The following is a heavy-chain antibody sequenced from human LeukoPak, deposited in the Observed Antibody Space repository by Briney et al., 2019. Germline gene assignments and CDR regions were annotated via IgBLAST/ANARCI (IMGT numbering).Heavy chain of an antibody. D-gene: IGHD6-19*01. CDR3: ARGNWDSSGWYYDY. CDR1: GGTFSSYA. V-gene: IGHV1-69*05. CDR2: IISIFGTA. J-gene: IGHJ4*02. Sequence: ASVNVSCKASGGTFSSYAISWVRQAPGQGLEWMGRIISIFGTANYAQKFQGRVTITTDESTNTAYMELSSLRSEDTAGYYCARGNWDSSGWYYDYWGQGTLVTVSS.